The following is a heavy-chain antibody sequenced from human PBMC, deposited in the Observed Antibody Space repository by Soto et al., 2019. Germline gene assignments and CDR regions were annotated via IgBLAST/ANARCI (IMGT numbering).Heavy chain of an antibody. CDR2: ISYDGSNK. V-gene: IGHV3-30-3*01. Sequence: GGSLRLSCAASGFTFSSYAMHWVRQAPGKGLEWVAVISYDGSNKYYADSVKGRFTISRDNSKNTLYLQMNSLRAEDTAVYYCARSRLRLDGYYYGMDVWGQGTTVTVSS. CDR1: GFTFSSYA. CDR3: ARSRLRLDGYYYGMDV. J-gene: IGHJ6*02. D-gene: IGHD4-17*01.